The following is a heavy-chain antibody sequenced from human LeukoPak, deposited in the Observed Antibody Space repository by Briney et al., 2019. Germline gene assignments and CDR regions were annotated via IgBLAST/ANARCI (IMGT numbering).Heavy chain of an antibody. CDR3: VTDWPVW. D-gene: IGHD3-16*01. CDR2: ISSSSSTI. Sequence: GGALRLSCAPSGFTFRTSDMHGVRQAPGKGVDWVSYISSSSSTIYYADYVQRRFTISRDNAKNSLYLQMKSLRAEETAVFYCVTDWPVWWGQGTLVTVSS. CDR1: GFTFRTSD. J-gene: IGHJ4*02. V-gene: IGHV3-48*01.